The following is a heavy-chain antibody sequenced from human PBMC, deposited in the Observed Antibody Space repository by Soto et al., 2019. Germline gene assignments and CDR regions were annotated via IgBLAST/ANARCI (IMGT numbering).Heavy chain of an antibody. CDR3: AKDLIAAAGSEGYYYYYGMDV. J-gene: IGHJ6*02. D-gene: IGHD6-13*01. CDR2: ISGSGGST. CDR1: GFTFSSYA. Sequence: GGSLRLSCAASGFTFSSYAMSWVRQAPGKGLEWVSAISGSGGSTYYADSVKGRFTISRDNSKNTLYLQMNSLRAEDTAVYYCAKDLIAAAGSEGYYYYYGMDVWGRGTTVTVSS. V-gene: IGHV3-23*01.